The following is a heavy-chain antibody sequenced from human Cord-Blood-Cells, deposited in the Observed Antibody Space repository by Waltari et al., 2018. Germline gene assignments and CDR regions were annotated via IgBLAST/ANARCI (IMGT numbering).Heavy chain of an antibody. CDR1: GYSISSGYY. J-gene: IGHJ3*02. CDR2: IYHSGTT. CDR3: ARDPYSSSWYHAFDI. Sequence: QVQLQESGPGLVKPSETLSLTCTVSGYSISSGYYWGWIRQPPGKGLEWIGSIYHSGTTHYNPSLKGRVPMSGDTSKNQFSLKLSSVTAADTAVYYCARDPYSSSWYHAFDIWGQGTMVTVSS. V-gene: IGHV4-38-2*02. D-gene: IGHD6-13*01.